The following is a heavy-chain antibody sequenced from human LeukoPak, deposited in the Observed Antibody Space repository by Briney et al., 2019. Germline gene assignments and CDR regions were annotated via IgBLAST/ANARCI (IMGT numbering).Heavy chain of an antibody. V-gene: IGHV3-11*04. J-gene: IGHJ4*02. CDR3: ARDQWLDYFDY. D-gene: IGHD6-19*01. CDR1: GFTFSDYY. Sequence: GGSLRLSCAASGFTFSDYYMSWIRQAPGKGLEWVSYISSSGSTIYYADSVKGRFTISRDNSKNTLYLQMNSLRAEVTAVYYCARDQWLDYFDYWGQGTLVTVSS. CDR2: ISSSGSTI.